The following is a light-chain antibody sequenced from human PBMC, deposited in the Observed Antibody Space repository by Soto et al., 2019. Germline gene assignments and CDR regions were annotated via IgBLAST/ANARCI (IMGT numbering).Light chain of an antibody. CDR3: QQYDNLPFT. CDR2: GAS. J-gene: IGKJ4*01. V-gene: IGKV1-33*01. CDR1: QDISNY. Sequence: DIQMSQSPSSLSASVGDRVTITCQASQDISNYLNWYQHKPGKPPKLLIYGASNLETGVPSRFSGSKSGTAFTFTITSLQPEDIATYYCQQYDNLPFTFGGGTKVEIK.